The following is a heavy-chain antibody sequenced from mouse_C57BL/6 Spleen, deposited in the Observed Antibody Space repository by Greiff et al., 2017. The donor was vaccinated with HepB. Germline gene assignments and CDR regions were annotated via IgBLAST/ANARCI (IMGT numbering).Heavy chain of an antibody. CDR3: TKDAYYGYFDV. CDR1: GYTFTDYE. CDR2: IDPETGGT. J-gene: IGHJ1*03. Sequence: VQLQQSGAELVRPGASVTLSCKASGYTFTDYEMHWVKQTPVHGLEWIGAIDPETGGTAYNQKFKGKAILTADKSSSTAYMELRSLTSEDSAVYYCTKDAYYGYFDVWGTGTTVTVSS. V-gene: IGHV1-15*01.